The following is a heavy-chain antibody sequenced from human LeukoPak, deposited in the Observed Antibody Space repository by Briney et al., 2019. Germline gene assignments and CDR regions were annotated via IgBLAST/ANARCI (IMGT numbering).Heavy chain of an antibody. D-gene: IGHD3-22*01. Sequence: PSETLSLTCTVSGGSISSYYWSWIRQPPGKGLEWIGYIYYSGSTNYNPSLKSRVTISVDTSKNQFSLKLSSVTAADTAVYYCARSYTYYYDSSGYYYFDYWGQGILVTVSS. V-gene: IGHV4-59*01. CDR3: ARSYTYYYDSSGYYYFDY. CDR1: GGSISSYY. J-gene: IGHJ4*02. CDR2: IYYSGST.